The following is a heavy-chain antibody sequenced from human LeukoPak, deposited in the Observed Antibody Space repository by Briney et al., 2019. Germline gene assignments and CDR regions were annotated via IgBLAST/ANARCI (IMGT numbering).Heavy chain of an antibody. J-gene: IGHJ5*02. CDR3: AREGYYYGSGSSDWFDP. CDR1: GYTFTSYD. D-gene: IGHD3-10*01. V-gene: IGHV1-8*01. Sequence: ASVKVSCKASGYTFTSYDINWVRQATGQGLGWMGWMNPNSGNTGYAQKFQGRVTMTRNTSISTAYMELSSLRSEDTAVYYCAREGYYYGSGSSDWFDPWGQGTLVTVSS. CDR2: MNPNSGNT.